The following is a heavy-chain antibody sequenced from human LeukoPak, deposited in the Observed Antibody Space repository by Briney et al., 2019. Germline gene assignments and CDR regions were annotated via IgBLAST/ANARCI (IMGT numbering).Heavy chain of an antibody. Sequence: SETLSLTCTVSGGSISSSSYYWGWIRQPPGKGLEWIGSIYHSGSTYYNPSLKSRVTISVDTSKNQFSLKLSSVTAADTAVYYCARHEEESGAARYYFDYWGQGTLVTVSS. D-gene: IGHD6-13*01. CDR3: ARHEEESGAARYYFDY. CDR1: GGSISSSSYY. J-gene: IGHJ4*02. V-gene: IGHV4-39*01. CDR2: IYHSGST.